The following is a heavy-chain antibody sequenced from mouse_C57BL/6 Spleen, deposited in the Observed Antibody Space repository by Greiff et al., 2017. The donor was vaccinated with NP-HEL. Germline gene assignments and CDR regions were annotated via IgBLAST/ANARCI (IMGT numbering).Heavy chain of an antibody. CDR2: IYWDDDK. CDR3: ARRARDSSGYVYFDY. Sequence: QVTLKVSGPGILQPSQTLSLTCSFSGFSLSTSGMGVSWIRQPSGKGLEWLAHIYWDDDKRYNPSLKSRLTISKDTSRNQVFLKITSVDTADTATYYCARRARDSSGYVYFDYWGQGTTLTVSS. V-gene: IGHV8-12*01. J-gene: IGHJ2*01. CDR1: GFSLSTSGMG. D-gene: IGHD3-2*02.